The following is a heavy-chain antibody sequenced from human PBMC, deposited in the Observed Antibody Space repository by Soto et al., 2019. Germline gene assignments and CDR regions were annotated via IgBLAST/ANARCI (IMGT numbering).Heavy chain of an antibody. V-gene: IGHV1-18*04. D-gene: IGHD6-6*01. Sequence: QVQLVQSGAEVKKPGASVKVSCEAFGYTFTTYGISWVRQAPGQGLEWMGWISAYNGNTNYAQKLQGRVTMPTDTSTSTAYMELRSLRSDDTAVYYCARDLIAVRPGWFDPWGQGTLIIVSS. CDR2: ISAYNGNT. CDR3: ARDLIAVRPGWFDP. CDR1: GYTFTTYG. J-gene: IGHJ5*02.